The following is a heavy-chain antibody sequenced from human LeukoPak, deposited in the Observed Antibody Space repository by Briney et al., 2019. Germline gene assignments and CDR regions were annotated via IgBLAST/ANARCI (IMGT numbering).Heavy chain of an antibody. CDR1: GGTFSSYA. J-gene: IGHJ4*02. CDR3: ASGQDYYDSSGYYKG. V-gene: IGHV1-69*13. D-gene: IGHD3-22*01. CDR2: IIPIFGTA. Sequence: SVKVSCKASGGTFSSYAISWVRQAPVQGLEWMGGIIPIFGTANYAQKFQGRVTITADESTSTAYMELSSLRSEDTAVYYCASGQDYYDSSGYYKGWGQGTLVTVSS.